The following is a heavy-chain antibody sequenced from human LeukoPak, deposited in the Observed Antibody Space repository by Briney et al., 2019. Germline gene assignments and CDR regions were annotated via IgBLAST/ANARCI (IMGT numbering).Heavy chain of an antibody. V-gene: IGHV3-21*01. CDR2: ISSSSSYI. J-gene: IGHJ4*02. D-gene: IGHD2-2*01. Sequence: GGSLRLSCAASGFTFSSYSMNWVRQAPGKGLEWVSSISSSSSYIYYADSVKGRFTISRDNAKNSLYLQMNSLRAEDTAVYYCARETYCTNTSCPIGDHFDYWGQGTLVTVSS. CDR3: ARETYCTNTSCPIGDHFDY. CDR1: GFTFSSYS.